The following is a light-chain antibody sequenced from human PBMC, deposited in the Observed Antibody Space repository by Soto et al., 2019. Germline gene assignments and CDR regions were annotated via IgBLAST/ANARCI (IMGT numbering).Light chain of an antibody. V-gene: IGKV3-20*01. J-gene: IGKJ1*01. CDR1: QSVSSSY. Sequence: EIVLTQSPGTLSLSPGERATLSCRASQSVSSSYLDWYQQKPGQAPRLLIYGASSRATGIPDRFSGSGSGTDFTLTISRLEPEDFAVYYCQQYGSSPRTFGQGTKADIK. CDR2: GAS. CDR3: QQYGSSPRT.